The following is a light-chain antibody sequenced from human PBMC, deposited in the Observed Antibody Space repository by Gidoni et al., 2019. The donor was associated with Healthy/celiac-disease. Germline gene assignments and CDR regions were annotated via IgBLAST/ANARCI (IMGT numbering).Light chain of an antibody. J-gene: IGKJ5*01. Sequence: DIQMTQSPSSLSASVGDRVTITCQASQDISNYLTWYQQKPGKAPKRLIYDASNLETGVPSMFSGSGSGTDFTFTISSLQPEDIATYYCQQYDNLPITFGQGTRLEIK. V-gene: IGKV1-33*01. CDR2: DAS. CDR1: QDISNY. CDR3: QQYDNLPIT.